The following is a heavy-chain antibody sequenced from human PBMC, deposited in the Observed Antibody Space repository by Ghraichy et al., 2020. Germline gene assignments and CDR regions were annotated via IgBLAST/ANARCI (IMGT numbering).Heavy chain of an antibody. V-gene: IGHV3-73*01. CDR3: ARLDYSGTYYLDV. CDR2: IKNKADNYAT. J-gene: IGHJ6*02. CDR1: GFTFSASA. D-gene: IGHD1-26*01. Sequence: GGSLRLSCAASGFTFSASAIHWVRQASGKGLEWVGRIKNKADNYATAFAASVKGRFDISRDDSKNTAYLHMSSLNTEDTAVYYCARLDYSGTYYLDVWGRGTTVTVSS.